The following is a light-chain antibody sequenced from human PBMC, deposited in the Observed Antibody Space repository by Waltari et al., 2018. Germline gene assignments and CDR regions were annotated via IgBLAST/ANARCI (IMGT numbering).Light chain of an antibody. V-gene: IGKV3-20*01. CDR2: GPS. Sequence: EIVLTQSPGTLSLSPGERATLSCRASQSVSRWLAWYQQKPGQPPRLLIYGPSSRATAIPDRFSGSGYGTDFSLTISRLEPEDSAVYYCQKYGTLPATFGQGTKVEVK. CDR3: QKYGTLPAT. J-gene: IGKJ1*01. CDR1: QSVSRW.